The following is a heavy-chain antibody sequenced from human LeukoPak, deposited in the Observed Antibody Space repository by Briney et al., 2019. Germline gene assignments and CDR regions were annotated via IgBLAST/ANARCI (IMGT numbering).Heavy chain of an antibody. CDR3: ATGPHYYDSRYAFDI. CDR1: GYTFTSYG. J-gene: IGHJ3*02. Sequence: ASVKVSCKASGYTFTSYGISWVRQAPGQGLEWMGWISAYNGNTNYAQKLQGRVTMTTDTSTSTAYMELRSLRSDDTAVYYCATGPHYYDSRYAFDIWGQGTMVTVSS. CDR2: ISAYNGNT. D-gene: IGHD3-22*01. V-gene: IGHV1-18*01.